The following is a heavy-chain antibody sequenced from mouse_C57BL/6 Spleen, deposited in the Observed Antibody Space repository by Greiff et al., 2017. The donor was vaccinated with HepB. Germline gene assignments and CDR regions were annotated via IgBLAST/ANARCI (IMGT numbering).Heavy chain of an antibody. CDR3: AREAPYYYGSGGYAMDY. Sequence: QVQLQQPGTELVKPGASVKLSCKASGYTFTSYWMHWVKQRPGQGLEWIGNINPSNGGTNYNEKFKSKATLTVDKSSSTAYMQLSSLTSEDSAVYYCAREAPYYYGSGGYAMDYWGQGTSVTVAS. CDR1: GYTFTSYW. CDR2: INPSNGGT. V-gene: IGHV1-53*01. J-gene: IGHJ4*01. D-gene: IGHD1-1*01.